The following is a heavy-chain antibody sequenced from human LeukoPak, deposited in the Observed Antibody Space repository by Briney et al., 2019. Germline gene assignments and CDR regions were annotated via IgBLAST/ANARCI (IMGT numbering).Heavy chain of an antibody. J-gene: IGHJ4*02. CDR1: GGSISSYY. CDR2: INHSGST. D-gene: IGHD3-22*01. CDR3: ARGRSSYYYSLDS. V-gene: IGHV4-59*01. Sequence: SETLSLTCTVSGGSISSYYWSWIRQPPGKGLEWIGEINHSGSTNYNPSLKSRVTISVDTSKNQFSLKLSSVTAADTAVYYCARGRSSYYYSLDSWGQGTLVTVSS.